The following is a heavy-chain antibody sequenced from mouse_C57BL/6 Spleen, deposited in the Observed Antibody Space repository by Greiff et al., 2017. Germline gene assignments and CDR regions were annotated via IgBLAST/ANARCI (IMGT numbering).Heavy chain of an antibody. CDR3: AMGYYGSSYHWYFDV. J-gene: IGHJ1*03. Sequence: VQLQQSGAELVKPGASVKLSCTASGFNIQDYYMHWVKQRTEQGLEWIGRIDPEDGEPKYAPKFQGKATITADTSSNTAYLQLSSLTSEDTAVYYCAMGYYGSSYHWYFDVWGTGTTVTVSS. D-gene: IGHD1-1*01. CDR2: IDPEDGEP. CDR1: GFNIQDYY. V-gene: IGHV14-2*01.